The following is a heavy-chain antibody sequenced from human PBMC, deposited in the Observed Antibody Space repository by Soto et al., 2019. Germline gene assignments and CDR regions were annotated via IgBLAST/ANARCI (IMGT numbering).Heavy chain of an antibody. V-gene: IGHV3-9*01. Sequence: EVQLVESGGGLVQPGRSLRLSCAASGFTFDDYAMHWVRQAPVKGLEWVSGISWNSGSIGYADSVKGRFTISREHAKNSLYAQMDRRRAEDKALDYCSKGSSRGLTFLGGLEYFHPWGQGTLVTVSS. J-gene: IGHJ1*01. CDR3: SKGSSRGLTFLGGLEYFHP. D-gene: IGHD3-3*02. CDR2: ISWNSGSI. CDR1: GFTFDDYA.